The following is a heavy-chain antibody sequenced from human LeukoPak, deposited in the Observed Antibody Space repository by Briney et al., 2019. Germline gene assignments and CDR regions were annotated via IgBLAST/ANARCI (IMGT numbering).Heavy chain of an antibody. D-gene: IGHD4-17*01. V-gene: IGHV1-69*13. CDR2: IIPIFGTA. J-gene: IGHJ3*02. CDR3: ASPVSTVTTDDAFDI. Sequence: VASVKVSCKASGGTFSSYAISWVRQAPGQGLEWMGGIIPIFGTANYAQKFQGRVTITADESTSTACMELSSLRSEDTAVYYCASPVSTVTTDDAFDIWGQGTMVTVSS. CDR1: GGTFSSYA.